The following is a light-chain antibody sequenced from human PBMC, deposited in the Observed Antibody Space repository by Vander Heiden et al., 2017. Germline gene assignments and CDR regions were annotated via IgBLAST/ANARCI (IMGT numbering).Light chain of an antibody. CDR1: QDISNH. V-gene: IGKV1-33*01. Sequence: DIQMTQSPASLSASVGDRVTITCQASQDISNHLNWYHQKPGKAPKVLIYDASNLETGVPSRFSGSGSGTDFTCTSSRLQPEDLATYYCQQDQHQITFGQGTRMEIK. CDR3: QQDQHQIT. CDR2: DAS. J-gene: IGKJ5*01.